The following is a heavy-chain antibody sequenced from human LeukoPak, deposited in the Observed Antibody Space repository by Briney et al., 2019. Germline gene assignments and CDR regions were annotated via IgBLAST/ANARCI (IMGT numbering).Heavy chain of an antibody. J-gene: IGHJ5*02. Sequence: SETLSLTCAVYGGSFSGYYRSWIRQPPGKGLEWIGEINHSGSTNYNPSLKSRVTISVDTSKNQFSLKLSSVTAADTAVYYCARQVAAAGTGSWFDPWGQGTLVTVSS. V-gene: IGHV4-34*01. CDR2: INHSGST. D-gene: IGHD6-13*01. CDR1: GGSFSGYY. CDR3: ARQVAAAGTGSWFDP.